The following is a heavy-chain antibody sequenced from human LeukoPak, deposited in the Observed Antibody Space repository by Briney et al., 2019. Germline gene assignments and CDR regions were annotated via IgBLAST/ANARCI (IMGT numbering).Heavy chain of an antibody. Sequence: GGSLRLSCAASGFTFSSYAMSWVRQAPGKGLGWVSAISGSGGSTYYADSVKGRFTISRDNSKNTLYLQMNSLRAEDTAVYYCAKDRQLWPDYFDYWGQGTLVTVSS. CDR3: AKDRQLWPDYFDY. D-gene: IGHD3-16*01. J-gene: IGHJ4*02. CDR2: ISGSGGST. CDR1: GFTFSSYA. V-gene: IGHV3-23*01.